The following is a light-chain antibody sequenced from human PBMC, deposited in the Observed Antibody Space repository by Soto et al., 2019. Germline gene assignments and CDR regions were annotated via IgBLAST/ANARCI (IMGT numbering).Light chain of an antibody. Sequence: DIVMTQSPDSLAVSLGARATINCKSSQSVLYSSNNKNSLSWYQQKPGQPPKLLMYLASTRESGVPDRCSGSGSWTDYTLTISSRQAEDVAVSYCKQNYSTLPLTFGGGTKVEIK. CDR1: QSVLYSSNNKNS. CDR3: KQNYSTLPLT. J-gene: IGKJ4*01. V-gene: IGKV4-1*01. CDR2: LAS.